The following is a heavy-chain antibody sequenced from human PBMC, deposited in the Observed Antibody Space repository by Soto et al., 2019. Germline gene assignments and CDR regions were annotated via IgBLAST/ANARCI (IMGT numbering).Heavy chain of an antibody. CDR1: GFTIGTYA. CDR3: AKDAVYNDGLWLMDS. Sequence: PGGSLRLSCAASGFTIGTYAMTWVRQAPGKGLECVSGVTGSGGQIHYADSVKGRFTISKDNSKNTLYLQMSSLRDEDTALYYCAKDAVYNDGLWLMDSWGQGTLVTVSS. CDR2: VTGSGGQI. D-gene: IGHD2-21*01. V-gene: IGHV3-23*01. J-gene: IGHJ5*02.